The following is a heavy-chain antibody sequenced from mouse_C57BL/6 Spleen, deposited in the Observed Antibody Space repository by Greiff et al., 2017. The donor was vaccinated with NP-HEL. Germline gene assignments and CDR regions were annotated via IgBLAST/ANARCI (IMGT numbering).Heavy chain of an antibody. D-gene: IGHD4-1*01. J-gene: IGHJ3*01. CDR1: GYSITSGYY. CDR2: ISYDGSN. CDR3: AREPLANSLPY. V-gene: IGHV3-6*01. Sequence: EVQLQQSGPGLVKPSQSLSLTCSVTGYSITSGYYWNWIRQFPGNKLEWMGYISYDGSNNYNPSLKNRISITRDTSKNQFFLKLNSVTTEDTATYYCAREPLANSLPYWGQGTLVTVSA.